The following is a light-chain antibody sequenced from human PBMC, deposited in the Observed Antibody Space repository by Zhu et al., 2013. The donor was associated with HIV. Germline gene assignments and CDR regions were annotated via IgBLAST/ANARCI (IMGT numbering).Light chain of an antibody. J-gene: IGLJ2*01. CDR1: SSDVGGYNY. V-gene: IGLV2-8*01. Sequence: QFALTQPPSASGSPGQSVTISCTGTSSDVGGYNYVSWYQQHPGKAPKLMIYEVSKRPSGVPDRFSGSKSGNMASLTVSGLQAEDEADYYCSSYAGSNNFDVVFGGGTKLTVL. CDR3: SSYAGSNNFDVV. CDR2: EVS.